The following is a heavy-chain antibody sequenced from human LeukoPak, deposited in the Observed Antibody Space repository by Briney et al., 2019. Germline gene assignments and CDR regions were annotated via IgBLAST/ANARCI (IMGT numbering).Heavy chain of an antibody. V-gene: IGHV1-69*01. CDR3: ARESVAVDIVVVVAAYGMDV. Sequence: SVKVSCKASAGTFSSYAISWVRQAPGQGLEWMGGIIPIFGTANYAQKFQGRVTITADESTSTAYMELSSLRSEDTAVYYCARESVAVDIVVVVAAYGMDVWGKGTTVTVSS. J-gene: IGHJ6*04. CDR1: AGTFSSYA. D-gene: IGHD2-15*01. CDR2: IIPIFGTA.